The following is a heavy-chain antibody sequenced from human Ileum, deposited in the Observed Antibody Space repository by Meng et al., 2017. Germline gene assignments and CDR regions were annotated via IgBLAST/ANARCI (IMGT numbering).Heavy chain of an antibody. D-gene: IGHD6-19*01. V-gene: IGHV6-1*01. Sequence: QDQLQQSGPGLVKPPQTLSLTCAISGDSVSSNSAAWNWIRQSPSRGLEWLGRTYYRSKWSSDYAVSVRGRITINADTSKNQFSLQLNSVTPDDTAVYYCARKAVAVGTFDYWGQGTLVTVSS. J-gene: IGHJ4*02. CDR3: ARKAVAVGTFDY. CDR1: GDSVSSNSAA. CDR2: TYYRSKWSS.